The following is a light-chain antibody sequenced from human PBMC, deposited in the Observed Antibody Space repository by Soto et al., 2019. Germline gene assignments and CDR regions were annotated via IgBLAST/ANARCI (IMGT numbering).Light chain of an antibody. Sequence: EIQMTQSPSSLSASVGDRVTITCRASQSISSYLNWYQQIPGKVPKVLIYAASSLQSGVPARFSASGSGTDFTLTISSLQPEDFATYYCQQSYSSRWTFGQGTKVEIK. CDR1: QSISSY. J-gene: IGKJ1*01. CDR2: AAS. CDR3: QQSYSSRWT. V-gene: IGKV1-39*01.